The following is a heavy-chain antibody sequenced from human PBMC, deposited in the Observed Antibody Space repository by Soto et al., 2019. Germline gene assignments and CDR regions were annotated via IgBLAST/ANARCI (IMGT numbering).Heavy chain of an antibody. CDR2: IYYSGST. CDR3: ARGAYYYDRSDAFDI. Sequence: QVQLQESGPGLVKPSQTLSLTCTVSGGSISSGGYYWSWIRQHPGKGLEWIGYIYYSGSTYYNPYLKSRVTKSVDTSKNQFSLKLSSVTAADTAVYYCARGAYYYDRSDAFDIWGQGTMVTVSS. V-gene: IGHV4-31*03. D-gene: IGHD3-22*01. CDR1: GGSISSGGYY. J-gene: IGHJ3*02.